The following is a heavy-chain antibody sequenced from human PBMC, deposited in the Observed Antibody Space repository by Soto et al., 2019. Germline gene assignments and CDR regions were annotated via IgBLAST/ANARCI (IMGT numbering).Heavy chain of an antibody. CDR2: IYYSGST. J-gene: IGHJ5*02. CDR1: GGSISSGGYY. D-gene: IGHD1-7*01. V-gene: IGHV4-31*03. CDR3: ARELNHLELRGNWFHP. Sequence: QVQLQESGPGLVKPSQTLSLTCTVSGGSISSGGYYWSWIRQHPGKGLEWIGYIYYSGSTYYNPSLKSRVTISVDTSKNQFSLKLSSVTAADTAVYYCARELNHLELRGNWFHPLGQGTLVTVSS.